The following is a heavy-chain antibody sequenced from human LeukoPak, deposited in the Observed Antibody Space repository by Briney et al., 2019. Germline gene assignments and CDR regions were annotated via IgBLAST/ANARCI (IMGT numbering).Heavy chain of an antibody. D-gene: IGHD4-17*01. Sequence: GSLRLSCAASGFTFSSYAMSWVRQAPGKGLEWVSSISGSGGRTYHADSVKGRFTISRDNSKNTLYLQMNSLRAEDTAVYYCATPPTVTRNYWGQGTLVTVSS. CDR2: ISGSGGRT. CDR3: ATPPTVTRNY. J-gene: IGHJ4*02. V-gene: IGHV3-23*01. CDR1: GFTFSSYA.